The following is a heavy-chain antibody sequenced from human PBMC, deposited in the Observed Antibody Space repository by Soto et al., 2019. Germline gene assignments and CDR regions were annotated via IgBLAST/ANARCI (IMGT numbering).Heavy chain of an antibody. CDR3: AKTPRQYYYDSSGYVDY. CDR1: GFTFSSYA. J-gene: IGHJ4*02. Sequence: LRLSCAASGFTFSSYAMSWVRQAPGKGLEWVSAISGSGGSTYYADSVKGRFTISRHNSKNTLYLQMNSLRAEDTAVYYCAKTPRQYYYDSSGYVDYWGQGTLVTVSS. D-gene: IGHD3-22*01. CDR2: ISGSGGST. V-gene: IGHV3-23*01.